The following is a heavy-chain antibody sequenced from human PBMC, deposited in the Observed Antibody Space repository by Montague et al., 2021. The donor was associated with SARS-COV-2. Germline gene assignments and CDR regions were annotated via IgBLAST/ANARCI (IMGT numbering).Heavy chain of an antibody. CDR1: GDSVVRLRRR. V-gene: IGHV6-1*01. Sequence: CAISGDSVVRLRRRSEENTYELQSRLELVCRIQHRKKKYNDYAVSVKSRITINPDTSKNQFSLQLNSVTAEDTAVYYCARELRRIIMIVDIRGFDYWGQGTLVTVSS. CDR2: IQHRKKKYN. CDR3: ARELRRIIMIVDIRGFDY. J-gene: IGHJ4*02. D-gene: IGHD3-22*01.